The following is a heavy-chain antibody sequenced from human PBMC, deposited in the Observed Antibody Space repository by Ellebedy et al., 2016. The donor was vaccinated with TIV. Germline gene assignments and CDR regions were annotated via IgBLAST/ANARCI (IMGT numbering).Heavy chain of an antibody. Sequence: SETLSLXXTVSGGSISSGGYYWSWIRQHPGKGLEWIGYIYYSGSTYYNPSLKSRVTISVDTSKNQFSLKLSSVTAADTAVYYCARDRDIVVVPAASNPISAGWFDPWGQGTLVTVSS. CDR3: ARDRDIVVVPAASNPISAGWFDP. J-gene: IGHJ5*02. V-gene: IGHV4-31*03. CDR2: IYYSGST. CDR1: GGSISSGGYY. D-gene: IGHD2-2*01.